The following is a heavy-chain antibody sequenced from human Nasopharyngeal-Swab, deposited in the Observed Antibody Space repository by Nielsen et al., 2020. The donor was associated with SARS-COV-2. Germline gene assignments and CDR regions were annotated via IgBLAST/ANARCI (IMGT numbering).Heavy chain of an antibody. CDR1: GGSFSGYY. J-gene: IGHJ6*02. D-gene: IGHD3-3*01. CDR2: IYYSGST. Sequence: SETLSLTCAVYGGSFSGYYWSWIRQPPGKGLEWIGSIYYSGSTYYNPPLKSRVTISVDTSKNQFSLKLSSVTAADTAVYYCARHGPTNDFWSGYYYYGMDVWGQGTTVTVSS. V-gene: IGHV4-34*01. CDR3: ARHGPTNDFWSGYYYYGMDV.